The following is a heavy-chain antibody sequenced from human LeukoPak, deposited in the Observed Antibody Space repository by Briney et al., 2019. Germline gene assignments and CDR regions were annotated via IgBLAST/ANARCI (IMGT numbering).Heavy chain of an antibody. D-gene: IGHD3-10*01. J-gene: IGHJ4*02. V-gene: IGHV4-59*01. Sequence: SETLSLTCTVSGGSISSYYWSWIRQPPGKGLEWIGYIYYSGSTNYNPSLKSRVTISVDTSKNQFSLKLSYVTAADTAVYYCARSGDGSGSYSPSLFDYWGQGTLVTVSS. CDR1: GGSISSYY. CDR3: ARSGDGSGSYSPSLFDY. CDR2: IYYSGST.